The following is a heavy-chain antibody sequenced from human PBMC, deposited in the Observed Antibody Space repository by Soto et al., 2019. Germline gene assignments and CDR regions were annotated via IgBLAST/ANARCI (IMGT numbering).Heavy chain of an antibody. J-gene: IGHJ4*02. Sequence: EVQLVESGGGLVQPGRSLRLSCAASGFTFDDYAMHWVRQAPGKGLEWVSGISWNSGSIGYADSVKGRFTISRDNAKNSLYLQMNSLRAEDTALYYCAKERSFNLGSGAFDYWGQGTLVTVSS. D-gene: IGHD3-10*01. CDR2: ISWNSGSI. CDR1: GFTFDDYA. V-gene: IGHV3-9*01. CDR3: AKERSFNLGSGAFDY.